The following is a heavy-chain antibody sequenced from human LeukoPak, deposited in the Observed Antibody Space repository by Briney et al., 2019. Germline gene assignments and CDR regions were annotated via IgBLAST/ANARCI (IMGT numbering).Heavy chain of an antibody. V-gene: IGHV1-58*02. J-gene: IGHJ5*02. CDR3: AAVGPMVRGVTDP. CDR2: IVVGSGNT. CDR1: GFTFTRSA. Sequence: SVKVSCKASGFTFTRSAMQWVRQARGQRLEWIGWIVVGSGNTNYAQKFQERVTITRDMSTSTAYMELSSLRSEDTAVYYCAAVGPMVRGVTDPWGQGTLVTVSS. D-gene: IGHD3-10*01.